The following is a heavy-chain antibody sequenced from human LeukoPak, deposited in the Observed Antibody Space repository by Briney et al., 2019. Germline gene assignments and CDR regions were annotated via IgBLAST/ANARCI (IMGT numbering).Heavy chain of an antibody. CDR3: AKDPMGSDY. Sequence: GGSLRLSCAASGFTFDDYAMHWVRQAPGKGLEWVSGISWNSGSIGYADSVKGRFTISRDNAKNSLYLQMNSLRAEDTALYYCAKDPMGSDYWGQGTLVTVSS. J-gene: IGHJ4*02. D-gene: IGHD3-16*01. CDR2: ISWNSGSI. CDR1: GFTFDDYA. V-gene: IGHV3-9*01.